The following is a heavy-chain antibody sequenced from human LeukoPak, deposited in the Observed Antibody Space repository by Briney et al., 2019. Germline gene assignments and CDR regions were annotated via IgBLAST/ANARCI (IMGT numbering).Heavy chain of an antibody. V-gene: IGHV3-21*01. D-gene: IGHD3-10*01. J-gene: IGHJ6*02. CDR1: GFTFSTYS. Sequence: TGGSLRLSCAASGFTFSTYSMNWVRQAPGKGLEWVSSISSSSSYIYYADSVKGRFTISRDNAKNSLYLQMNSLRAEDTAVYYCARDADVRNYYYGMDVWGQGTTVTVSS. CDR2: ISSSSSYI. CDR3: ARDADVRNYYYGMDV.